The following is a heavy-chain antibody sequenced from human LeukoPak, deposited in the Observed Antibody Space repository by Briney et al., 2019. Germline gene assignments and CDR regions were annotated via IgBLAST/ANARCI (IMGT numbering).Heavy chain of an antibody. CDR3: AVIAAAPDFDY. D-gene: IGHD6-13*01. V-gene: IGHV4-34*01. J-gene: IGHJ4*02. Sequence: PSETLSLTCAVYGGSFSGYYWSWIRQPPGKGLEWIGEINHSGSTNYNPSLTSRVTISVDTSKNQFSLKLSSVTAADTAVYYCAVIAAAPDFDYWGQGTLVTVSS. CDR1: GGSFSGYY. CDR2: INHSGST.